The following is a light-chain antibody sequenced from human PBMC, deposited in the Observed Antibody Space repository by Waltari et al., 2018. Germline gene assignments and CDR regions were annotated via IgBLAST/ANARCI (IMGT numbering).Light chain of an antibody. Sequence: EIVLTQSPGTLSLSPGERAILSCRASQSVGSSYLAWYQQKPGQAPRLLIYGASNRATGIPDRFSGSWSGTDFTLSISRLEPADFAVYYCHQYGSSRWTFGQGTTVEIK. CDR3: HQYGSSRWT. CDR2: GAS. V-gene: IGKV3-20*01. J-gene: IGKJ1*01. CDR1: QSVGSSY.